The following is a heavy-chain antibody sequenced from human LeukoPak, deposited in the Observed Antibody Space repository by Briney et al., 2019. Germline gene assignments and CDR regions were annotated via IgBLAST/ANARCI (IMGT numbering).Heavy chain of an antibody. CDR2: IKQGGSEK. CDR3: ARAPYCIGGSCRFDY. J-gene: IGHJ4*02. Sequence: GGSLRLSCAASGFTFSSYWMSWVRQAPGKGLEWVATIKQGGSEKYYVDSVKGRFTISRDNAKNSMYLQMNSLRAEDTAVYYCARAPYCIGGSCRFDYWGQGTLVTVSS. V-gene: IGHV3-7*03. CDR1: GFTFSSYW. D-gene: IGHD2-15*01.